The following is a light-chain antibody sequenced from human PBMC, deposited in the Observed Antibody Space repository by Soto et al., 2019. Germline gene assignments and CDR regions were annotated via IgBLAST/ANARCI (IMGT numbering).Light chain of an antibody. Sequence: EIVLTQSPGTLSLSPGERATLSCRASQSIGHNFLTWYQQKPGLAPKVLIYGASSRATGIPDRFSGSGSGTDVTLTISRLEHEDAAVYYCQQYTSLPLTFGPGTKVDV. J-gene: IGKJ3*01. CDR1: QSIGHNF. V-gene: IGKV3-20*01. CDR2: GAS. CDR3: QQYTSLPLT.